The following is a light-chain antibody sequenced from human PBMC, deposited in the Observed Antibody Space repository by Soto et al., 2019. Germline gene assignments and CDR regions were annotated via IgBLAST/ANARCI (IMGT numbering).Light chain of an antibody. Sequence: EIVLTQSPVTLSLSPGESATLSCRASQSVSRSLAWYQKKPGQAPRLLIYDASKRVTGIPARFSGSGSGTDFTLTISSLEPEDFAVYYCQQRRNWPGAFGQGTKLEIK. J-gene: IGKJ2*01. V-gene: IGKV3-11*01. CDR3: QQRRNWPGA. CDR1: QSVSRS. CDR2: DAS.